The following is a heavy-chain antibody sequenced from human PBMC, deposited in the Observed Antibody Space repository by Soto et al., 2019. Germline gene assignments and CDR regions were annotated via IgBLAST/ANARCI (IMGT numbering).Heavy chain of an antibody. CDR3: AASIFYYGMDV. V-gene: IGHV5-51*01. CDR2: IYPCDSDT. J-gene: IGHJ6*02. CDR1: GYTFTNYW. Sequence: ESLKMSFKGSGYTFTNYWIGWVGQIPGKGLEWMGIIYPCDSDTKYNPSFQGQVTISADKSITTTYLRWTSLKASDTAIYYCAASIFYYGMDVWGQGTTVTVSS.